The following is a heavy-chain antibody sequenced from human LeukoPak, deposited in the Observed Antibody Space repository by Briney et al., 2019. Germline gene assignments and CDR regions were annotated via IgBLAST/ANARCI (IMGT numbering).Heavy chain of an antibody. Sequence: GGSLRLSCAASGFTFSSYPMSWVRQAPGKGLEWVSTISWVNGYTYYADSVKGRSTISRDNAKNSLYLQMNSLRAEDTAVYYCARGGSTQPLLDYYYMGVWGKGTTVTVSS. J-gene: IGHJ6*03. CDR3: ARGGSTQPLLDYYYMGV. CDR1: GFTFSSYP. CDR2: ISWVNGYT. D-gene: IGHD2-2*01. V-gene: IGHV3-21*01.